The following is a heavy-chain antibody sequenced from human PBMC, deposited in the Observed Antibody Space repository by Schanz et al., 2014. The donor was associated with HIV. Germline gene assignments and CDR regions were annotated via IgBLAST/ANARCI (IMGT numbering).Heavy chain of an antibody. V-gene: IGHV3-30*04. CDR3: AKVGRIYSTTWIDH. J-gene: IGHJ4*02. CDR1: GFIFSNYA. Sequence: VQLVESGGGLVKPGGSLSLSCAASGFIFSNYAMDWVRQAPGKGLEWVAVISYDGSNKYYADSVKGRLTISRDNSKNTLYLQMNSLRAEDSAVYYCAKVGRIYSTTWIDHWGQGTLVTVSS. D-gene: IGHD6-13*01. CDR2: ISYDGSNK.